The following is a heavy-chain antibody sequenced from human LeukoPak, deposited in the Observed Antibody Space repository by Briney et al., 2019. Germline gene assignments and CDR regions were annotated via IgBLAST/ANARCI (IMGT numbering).Heavy chain of an antibody. J-gene: IGHJ4*02. CDR2: ISGSGGST. CDR3: AKELMPVATIGSYYFDY. D-gene: IGHD5-12*01. Sequence: GGSLRLSCAASGFTFSSYAMSWVRQAPGKGLEWVSAISGSGGSTYYAASVKGRFTISRDNSKNTLYLQMNSLRAEDTAVYYCAKELMPVATIGSYYFDYWGQGTLVTFSS. CDR1: GFTFSSYA. V-gene: IGHV3-23*01.